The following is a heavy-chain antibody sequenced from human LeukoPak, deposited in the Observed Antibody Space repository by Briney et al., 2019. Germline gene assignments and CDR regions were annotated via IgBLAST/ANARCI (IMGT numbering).Heavy chain of an antibody. D-gene: IGHD3-22*01. CDR3: AKXRYYXSSGYYSDAFDI. V-gene: IGHV3-23*01. CDR2: ISGSGGST. J-gene: IGHJ3*02. CDR1: GFTFSSYG. Sequence: GSLXLSCAASGFTFSSYGMSWVRQAPGKGLEWVSAISGSGGSTYYADSVKGRFTISRDNSKNTLYLQMKSLRDEDTAVYYSAKXRYYXSSGYYSDAFDIWGQGTMVTVSS.